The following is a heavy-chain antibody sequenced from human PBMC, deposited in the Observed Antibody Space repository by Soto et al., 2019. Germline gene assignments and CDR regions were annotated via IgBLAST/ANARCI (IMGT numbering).Heavy chain of an antibody. CDR3: AKDGLEYSSSFVY. Sequence: GSRRLSFAAAGFTFSSYGMHWVRQAPGKGLEWVAVISYDGSNKYYADSVKGRFTISRDNSKNTLYLQMNSLRAEDTAVYYCAKDGLEYSSSFVYWGQGTLVTVSS. D-gene: IGHD6-6*01. J-gene: IGHJ4*02. CDR2: ISYDGSNK. V-gene: IGHV3-30*18. CDR1: GFTFSSYG.